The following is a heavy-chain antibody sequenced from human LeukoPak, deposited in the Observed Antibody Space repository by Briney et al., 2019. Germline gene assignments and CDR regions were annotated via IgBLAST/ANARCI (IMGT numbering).Heavy chain of an antibody. CDR1: GGSFSGYY. J-gene: IGHJ4*02. V-gene: IGHV4-34*01. CDR2: INHSGST. CDR3: ARHYYDSSGYYNYFDY. Sequence: SETLSLTCAVYGGSFSGYYWSWIRQPPGKGLEWIGEINHSGSTNYNPSLKSRVTISVDTSKNQFSLKLSSVTAADTAVYYCARHYYDSSGYYNYFDYWGQGTLDTVSS. D-gene: IGHD3-22*01.